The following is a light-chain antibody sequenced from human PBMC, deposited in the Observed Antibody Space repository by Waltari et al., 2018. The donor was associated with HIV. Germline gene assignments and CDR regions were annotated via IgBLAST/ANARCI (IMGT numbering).Light chain of an antibody. J-gene: IGKJ2*01. CDR3: QQTYRTPHN. CDR1: QTIKTY. V-gene: IGKV1-39*01. CDR2: AAS. Sequence: DIQMTQSPSSLSASVGDRVTITCRASQTIKTYLNWYQHKPGKAPRLLIYAASSLQSGVPSRFSGSGSDSDFTLTINTLQPDDFAAYYCQQTYRTPHNFGQGTNLEI.